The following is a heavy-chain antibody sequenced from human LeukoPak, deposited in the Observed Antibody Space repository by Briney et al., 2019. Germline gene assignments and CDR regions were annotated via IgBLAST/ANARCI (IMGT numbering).Heavy chain of an antibody. J-gene: IGHJ4*02. D-gene: IGHD6-6*01. CDR3: ARVRGIAAPCDY. Sequence: GGSLRLSCAASGFTFSSYWISWVRQAPGKGLEWVANIKQDGSEKYYVDSVKGRFTISRDNAKNSLYLQMNSLRAEDTAVYYCARVRGIAAPCDYWGQGTMVTVSS. V-gene: IGHV3-7*01. CDR1: GFTFSSYW. CDR2: IKQDGSEK.